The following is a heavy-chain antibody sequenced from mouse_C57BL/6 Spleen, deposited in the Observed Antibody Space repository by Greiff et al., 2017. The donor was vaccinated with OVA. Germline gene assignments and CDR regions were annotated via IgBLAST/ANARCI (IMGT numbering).Heavy chain of an antibody. Sequence: EVKLQESGAELVKPGASVKLSCTASGFNIKDYYMHWVKQRTEQGLEWIGRIDPEAGETKYAPKFPGKATITADTSSNTAYLQLSSLTSEDTAVYYCAVWLLKDFDVWGTGTTVTVSS. V-gene: IGHV14-2*01. D-gene: IGHD2-3*01. CDR3: AVWLLKDFDV. CDR2: IDPEAGET. J-gene: IGHJ1*03. CDR1: GFNIKDYY.